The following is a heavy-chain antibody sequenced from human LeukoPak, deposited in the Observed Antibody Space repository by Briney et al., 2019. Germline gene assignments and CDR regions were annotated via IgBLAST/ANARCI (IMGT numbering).Heavy chain of an antibody. V-gene: IGHV4-59*01. CDR3: ARGVCSGGTCYLDY. CDR2: ISDRGST. D-gene: IGHD2-15*01. Sequence: PSETLSLTCSVSGDSMSNYYWTWIRQPPGKALESIGYISDRGSTYYSPSLKSRATISADTSKNQISLKLTSVTAADTAVYYCARGVCSGGTCYLDYWGRGTLVSVSS. J-gene: IGHJ4*02. CDR1: GDSMSNYY.